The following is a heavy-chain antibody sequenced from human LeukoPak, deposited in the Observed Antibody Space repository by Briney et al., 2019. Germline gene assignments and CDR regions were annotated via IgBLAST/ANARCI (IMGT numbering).Heavy chain of an antibody. V-gene: IGHV3-23*01. D-gene: IGHD5-12*01. CDR2: ISGSGGST. Sequence: GGSLRLSCAASGFTFSSYAVSWVRQAPGKGLEWVSGISGSGGSTYYADSVKGRFTISRDNSKNTLYLQMNSLRADDTAVYYCAKDNGIVAPSIPLDYWGQGTLVTVSS. CDR3: AKDNGIVAPSIPLDY. J-gene: IGHJ4*02. CDR1: GFTFSSYA.